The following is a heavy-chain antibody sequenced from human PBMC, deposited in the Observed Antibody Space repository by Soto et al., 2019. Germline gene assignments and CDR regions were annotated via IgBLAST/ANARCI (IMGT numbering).Heavy chain of an antibody. Sequence: LSLTCAVYGGSFSGYYWSWIRQPPGKGLEWIGYIYYSGSTNYNPSLKSRVTISVDTSKNQFSLKLSSVTAADTAVYYCARRNYDILTGYAHDYYYYYMDVWGKGTTVTVSS. CDR1: GGSFSGYY. CDR2: IYYSGST. CDR3: ARRNYDILTGYAHDYYYYYMDV. D-gene: IGHD3-9*01. V-gene: IGHV4-59*08. J-gene: IGHJ6*03.